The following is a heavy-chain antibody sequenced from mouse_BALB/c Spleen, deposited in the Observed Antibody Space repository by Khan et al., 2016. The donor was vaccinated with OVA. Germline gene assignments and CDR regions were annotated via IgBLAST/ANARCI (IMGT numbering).Heavy chain of an antibody. J-gene: IGHJ3*01. CDR1: GFTFSSYS. V-gene: IGHV5-6*01. CDR2: ISSGGDYT. Sequence: EVELVESGGDLVKPGGSLKLSCAASGFTFSSYSMSWVRQTPDKRLEWVASISSGGDYTYYPDIVKGRFIISRDNAKNTLDLEMSSLKSEDTAMYYCGSHLPGSFAYGGQGTLVTGSA. D-gene: IGHD4-1*01. CDR3: GSHLPGSFAY.